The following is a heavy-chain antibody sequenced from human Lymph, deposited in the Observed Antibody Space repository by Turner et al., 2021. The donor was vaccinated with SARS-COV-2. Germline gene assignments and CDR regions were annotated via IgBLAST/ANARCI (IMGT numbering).Heavy chain of an antibody. J-gene: IGHJ5*02. Sequence: QLQLQESGPGLVKPSETLSLTCTVSGGSISSSSDYWGWLRQPPGKGLEWIGSIYYSGSTDYNPSLKSRVTIFVDTSKNQFSLKLSSVTAADTAVYYCARHFTIFGVAGSWFDPWGQGTLVTVSS. CDR3: ARHFTIFGVAGSWFDP. CDR1: GGSISSSSDY. CDR2: IYYSGST. D-gene: IGHD3-3*01. V-gene: IGHV4-39*01.